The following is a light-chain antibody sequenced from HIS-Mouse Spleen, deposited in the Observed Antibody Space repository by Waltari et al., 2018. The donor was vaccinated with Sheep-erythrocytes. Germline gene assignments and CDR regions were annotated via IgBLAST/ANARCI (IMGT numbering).Light chain of an antibody. Sequence: QSALTQPPSASGSPGQSVTISCTGTSSDVGGYNYVSWYQQHPGKAPKLMIYEVSKRPSGFPDRFSGSKSGNTASLTVSGLQAEDEADYYCCSYAGSYNHVFATGTKVTVL. CDR3: CSYAGSYNHV. CDR1: SSDVGGYNY. J-gene: IGLJ1*01. V-gene: IGLV2-8*01. CDR2: EVS.